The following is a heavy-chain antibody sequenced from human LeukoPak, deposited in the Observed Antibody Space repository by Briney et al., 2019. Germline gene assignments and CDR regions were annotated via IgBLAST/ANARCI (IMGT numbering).Heavy chain of an antibody. CDR2: IIPIFGTA. V-gene: IGHV1-69*13. Sequence: ASVKVSCKASGGTFSSYAISWVRQAPGQGLEWMGGIIPIFGTANYAQKFQGRVTITADESTSTAYMELSSLRSEDTAVYYCARGADSGSYYVSNWFDPWGQGTLVTVSS. CDR1: GGTFSSYA. CDR3: ARGADSGSYYVSNWFDP. D-gene: IGHD1-26*01. J-gene: IGHJ5*02.